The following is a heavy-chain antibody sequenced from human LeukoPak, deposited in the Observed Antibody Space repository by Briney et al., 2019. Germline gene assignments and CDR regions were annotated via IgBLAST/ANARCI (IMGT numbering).Heavy chain of an antibody. Sequence: PSETLSLTCTVSGGSISSYYWSWIRQPPGKGLEWIGYIYYSGSTNYNPSLKSRVTISVDTSKNQFSLKLSSVTAADTAVYYCASTSYWTPPYYGIDVWGQGTTVTVSS. V-gene: IGHV4-59*08. D-gene: IGHD2-21*01. CDR2: IYYSGST. CDR3: ASTSYWTPPYYGIDV. CDR1: GGSISSYY. J-gene: IGHJ6*02.